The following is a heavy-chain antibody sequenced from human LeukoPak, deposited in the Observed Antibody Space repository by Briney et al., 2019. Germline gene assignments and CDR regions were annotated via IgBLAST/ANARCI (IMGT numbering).Heavy chain of an antibody. D-gene: IGHD3-22*01. CDR1: GFTFSSSG. J-gene: IGHJ4*02. V-gene: IGHV3-30*03. CDR2: ISYDGRSK. CDR3: ASSLMVGRYYDSSYYFDY. Sequence: GRSLRLSCAASGFTFSSSGMHWVRQAPGKGLEWVAVISYDGRSKYYGDSVKGRFTISRDNSKNTLYLQMNSLRDEDTAVYYCASSLMVGRYYDSSYYFDYWGQGTLVTVSS.